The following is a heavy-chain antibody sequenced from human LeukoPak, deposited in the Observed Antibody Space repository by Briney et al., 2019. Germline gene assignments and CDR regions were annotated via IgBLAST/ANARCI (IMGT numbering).Heavy chain of an antibody. Sequence: GRSLRLSCAASGFTFDNFAMHWVRQAPGMGLEWVSSISSSSSYIYYADSVKGRFTISRDNAKNSLYLQMNSLRAETTAVYYCARSGRGSGSYSYWRQGTLVTVSS. V-gene: IGHV3-21*01. CDR2: ISSSSSYI. CDR3: ARSGRGSGSYSY. D-gene: IGHD3-10*01. J-gene: IGHJ4*02. CDR1: GFTFDNFA.